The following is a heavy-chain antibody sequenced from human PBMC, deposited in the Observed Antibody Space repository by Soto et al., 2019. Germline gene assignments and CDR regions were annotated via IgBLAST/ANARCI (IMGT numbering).Heavy chain of an antibody. D-gene: IGHD2-2*01. Sequence: QVQLVQSGAEVKKPGASVKVSCKASGYTFTSYGISWVRQAPGQGLEWMGWISAYNGNTNYAQKLQGRVTMTTDTSTSTANMVLGSLISDAAAVDYCGRLVVPPKDSGDYYGMDVWGQGTTVTVSS. J-gene: IGHJ6*02. CDR2: ISAYNGNT. CDR1: GYTFTSYG. V-gene: IGHV1-18*01. CDR3: GRLVVPPKDSGDYYGMDV.